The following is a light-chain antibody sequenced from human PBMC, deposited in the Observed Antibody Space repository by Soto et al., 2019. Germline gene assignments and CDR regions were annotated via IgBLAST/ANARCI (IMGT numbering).Light chain of an antibody. CDR2: GAS. CDR3: QQYNNWPVT. J-gene: IGKJ4*01. CDR1: QSVSSSY. V-gene: IGKV3D-15*01. Sequence: EIVLTQSPGTLSLSQGESATLSCRASQSVSSSYLAWYQQKVGQTPRLLIHGASTRATGIAARFSGSGSGTEFTLTISGLQSEDFATYDCQQYNNWPVTFGGGTKVDIK.